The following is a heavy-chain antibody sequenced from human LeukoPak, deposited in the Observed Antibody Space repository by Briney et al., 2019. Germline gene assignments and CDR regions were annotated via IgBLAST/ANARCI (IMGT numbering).Heavy chain of an antibody. J-gene: IGHJ5*02. D-gene: IGHD3-10*01. CDR1: GGSISSGGYY. Sequence: PSQTLSLTCTVSGGSISSGGYYWRWIRQHPGKGLEWIGYIYYSGSTYYNPSLKSRVTISVDTSKNQFSLKLSPVTAADTAVYYCARIYYDSGEEPLNWFDPWGQGTLVTVSS. CDR2: IYYSGST. CDR3: ARIYYDSGEEPLNWFDP. V-gene: IGHV4-31*03.